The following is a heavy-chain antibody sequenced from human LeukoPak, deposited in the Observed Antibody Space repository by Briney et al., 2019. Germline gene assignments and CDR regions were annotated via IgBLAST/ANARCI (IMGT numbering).Heavy chain of an antibody. J-gene: IGHJ4*02. CDR1: GYIFTNYW. Sequence: GESLKISCKAAGYIFTNYWIAWVRQMPGKGLEWMGLIYPGDSDTRYSPSFDGQVTISANKSIRTASLQWSSLKASDTVMYYCARRLASSKGFDYWGQGTLVTVSS. D-gene: IGHD6-13*01. CDR3: ARRLASSKGFDY. V-gene: IGHV5-51*01. CDR2: IYPGDSDT.